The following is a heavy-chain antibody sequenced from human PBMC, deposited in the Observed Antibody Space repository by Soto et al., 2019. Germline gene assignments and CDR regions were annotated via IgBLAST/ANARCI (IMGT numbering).Heavy chain of an antibody. CDR2: IYYSGST. D-gene: IGHD3-22*01. CDR3: ARNYYDSSGYYYGAFDI. CDR1: GGSISSGGYY. J-gene: IGHJ3*02. V-gene: IGHV4-31*03. Sequence: SETLSLTCTVSGGSISSGGYYWSWIRQHPGKGLEWIGYIYYSGSTYYNPSLKSRVTISVDTSKNQFSLKLSSVTAADTAVYYCARNYYDSSGYYYGAFDIWGQGTMVTVSS.